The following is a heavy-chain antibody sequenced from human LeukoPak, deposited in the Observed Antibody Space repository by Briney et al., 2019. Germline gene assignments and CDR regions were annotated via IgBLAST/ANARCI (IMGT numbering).Heavy chain of an antibody. J-gene: IGHJ5*02. CDR1: GYSISSGYY. CDR2: IYYSGST. V-gene: IGHV4-38-2*02. D-gene: IGHD6-19*01. CDR3: ARTGYSSGWHLNWFDP. Sequence: KASETLSLTCTVSGYSISSGYYWGWIRQPPGKGLEWIGSIYYSGSTYYNPSLKSRVTISVDTSKNQFSLKLSSVTAADTAVYYCARTGYSSGWHLNWFDPWGQGTLVTVSS.